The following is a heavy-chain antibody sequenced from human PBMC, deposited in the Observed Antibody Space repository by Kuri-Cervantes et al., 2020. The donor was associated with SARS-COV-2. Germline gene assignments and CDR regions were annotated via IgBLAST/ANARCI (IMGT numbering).Heavy chain of an antibody. Sequence: GGSLRLSCAASGFTFSSYWMSWVRQAPGKGLECVANIKQDGSEKYYVDSVKGRFTISRDNAKNSLYLQMNSLRAEDTAVYYCAKDQNLDVVVVPAAWGQGSLVTVSS. V-gene: IGHV3-7*05. CDR1: GFTFSSYW. J-gene: IGHJ5*02. D-gene: IGHD2-15*01. CDR2: IKQDGSEK. CDR3: AKDQNLDVVVVPAA.